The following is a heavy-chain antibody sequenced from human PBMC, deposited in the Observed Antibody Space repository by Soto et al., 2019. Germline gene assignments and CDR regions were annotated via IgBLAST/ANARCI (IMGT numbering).Heavy chain of an antibody. V-gene: IGHV5-51*01. Sequence: PVEALKISCKGSGYSFTSYWIGLVRQMPGKGLEWMGIIYPGDSDTRYSPSFQGEVTISADKSMSTAYLQRSSLKASDTDMYYCARSRRIPMVRGPKTYYYYMYVWRKGTRVTVSS. D-gene: IGHD3-10*01. CDR2: IYPGDSDT. CDR3: ARSRRIPMVRGPKTYYYYMYV. CDR1: GYSFTSYW. J-gene: IGHJ6*03.